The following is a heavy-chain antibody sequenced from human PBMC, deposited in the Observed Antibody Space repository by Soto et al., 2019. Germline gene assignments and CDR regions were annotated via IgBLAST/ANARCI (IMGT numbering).Heavy chain of an antibody. Sequence: GGSLRLSCAASGFTFTSFGIHWVRQAPGKGLEWVAVVSYDGIDENYADSVKGRFTISRDNAKNTLYLQMNSLRTEDTAVYYCARAPYSSGWRGFDYWGQGTLVTVSS. D-gene: IGHD6-19*01. CDR1: GFTFTSFG. V-gene: IGHV3-30*03. CDR3: ARAPYSSGWRGFDY. CDR2: VSYDGIDE. J-gene: IGHJ4*02.